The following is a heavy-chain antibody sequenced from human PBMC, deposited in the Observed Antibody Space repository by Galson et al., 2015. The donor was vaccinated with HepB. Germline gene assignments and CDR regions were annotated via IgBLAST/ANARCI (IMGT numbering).Heavy chain of an antibody. J-gene: IGHJ6*02. CDR1: GFIFNNYG. CDR3: ARARYCSSTNCYARAYYYGMCV. D-gene: IGHD2-2*01. V-gene: IGHV3-33*01. CDR2: VRYDGTTS. Sequence: SLRLSCAASGFIFNNYGMHWVRQAPGKGLGWVAGVRYDGTTSYYADSVRGRFTISKETSKNILYLQMNSLRAEDTALYYCARARYCSSTNCYARAYYYGMCVWAQGTTLTV.